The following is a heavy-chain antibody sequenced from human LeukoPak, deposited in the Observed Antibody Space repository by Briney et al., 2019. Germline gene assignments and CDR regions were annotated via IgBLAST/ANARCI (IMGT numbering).Heavy chain of an antibody. CDR3: ARDFSLYYDFWSGHGPYFDY. CDR1: GGSFSGYY. V-gene: IGHV3-21*01. D-gene: IGHD3-3*01. CDR2: ISSSSSYI. Sequence: ETLSLTCAVYGGSFSGYYWSWVRQAPGKGLEWVSSISSSSSYIYYADSVKGRFTISRDNAKNSLYLQMNSLRAEDTAVYYCARDFSLYYDFWSGHGPYFDYWGQGTLVTVSS. J-gene: IGHJ4*02.